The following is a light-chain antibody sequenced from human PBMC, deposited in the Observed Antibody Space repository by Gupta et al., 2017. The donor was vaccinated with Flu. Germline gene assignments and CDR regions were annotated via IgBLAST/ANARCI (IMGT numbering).Light chain of an antibody. CDR2: DVS. Sequence: ITISCTGTSVDVGGVNSVSWYQQHPGKAPKLVIFDVSNRPSGVSNRFSGSKSGNTASLTISGLQADDEADYYCSSYTSISTPEIFGTGTKVPVL. J-gene: IGLJ1*01. CDR1: SVDVGGVNS. V-gene: IGLV2-14*01. CDR3: SSYTSISTPEI.